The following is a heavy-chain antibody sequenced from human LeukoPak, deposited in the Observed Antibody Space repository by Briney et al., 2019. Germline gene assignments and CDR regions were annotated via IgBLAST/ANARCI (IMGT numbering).Heavy chain of an antibody. CDR2: ISSSSSYI. CDR1: SFNFNSYS. Sequence: GGSLRLSCAASSFNFNSYSTNWVRQAPGKGLEWVSSISSSSSYIYYADSVKGRFTISRDNAKNSLYLQMNSLRVEDTAVYYCARETLLATFDPWGQGTLVTVSS. J-gene: IGHJ5*02. D-gene: IGHD2/OR15-2a*01. CDR3: ARETLLATFDP. V-gene: IGHV3-21*01.